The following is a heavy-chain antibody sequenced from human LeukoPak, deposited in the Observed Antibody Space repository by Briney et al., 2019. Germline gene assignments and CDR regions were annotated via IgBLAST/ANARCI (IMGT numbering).Heavy chain of an antibody. D-gene: IGHD2-2*01. CDR2: IYYSGST. J-gene: IGHJ6*03. Sequence: SETLSLTCTVSGGSISSYYWSWIRQPPGKGLEWIGYIYYSGSTNYNPSLKSRVTISVDTSKNQFSLKLSSVTAADTAVYYCARDRDVVVPAANPYYYYYMDVWGKGTTVTVSS. CDR1: GGSISSYY. CDR3: ARDRDVVVPAANPYYYYYMDV. V-gene: IGHV4-59*01.